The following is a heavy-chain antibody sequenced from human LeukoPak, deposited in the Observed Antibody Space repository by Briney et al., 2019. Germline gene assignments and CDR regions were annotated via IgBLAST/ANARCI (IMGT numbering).Heavy chain of an antibody. D-gene: IGHD6-13*01. CDR1: GGSISSGGYS. CDR3: ARGLAAAGTWYFDY. J-gene: IGHJ4*02. CDR2: IYHSGST. Sequence: SETLSLTCAVSGGSISSGGYSWSWIRQPPGKGLEWIGYIYHSGSTYYNPSLKSRVTISVDRSKNQFSLKLSSVTAADTAVYYCARGLAAAGTWYFDYWGQGTLVTVSS. V-gene: IGHV4-30-2*01.